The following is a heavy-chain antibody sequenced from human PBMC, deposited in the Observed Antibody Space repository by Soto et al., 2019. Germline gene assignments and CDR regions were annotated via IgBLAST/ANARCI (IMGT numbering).Heavy chain of an antibody. CDR1: VVPFSDYY. Sequence: GSLSLACSASVVPFSDYYVSWIRQAPGKGLEWVSYISSSSSYTNYTDSVKGRFTISRDNAKNSLYLQMNSLRAEDTAVYYCARVDTAMGSYYFDYWGQGTLVNRSS. D-gene: IGHD5-18*01. CDR2: ISSSSSYT. J-gene: IGHJ4*02. V-gene: IGHV3-11*06. CDR3: ARVDTAMGSYYFDY.